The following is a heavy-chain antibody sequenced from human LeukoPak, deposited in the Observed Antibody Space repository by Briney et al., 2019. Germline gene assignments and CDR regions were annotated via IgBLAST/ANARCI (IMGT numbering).Heavy chain of an antibody. CDR2: IRYDGSNK. J-gene: IGHJ6*03. D-gene: IGHD2-2*02. CDR1: GFTFSSYG. Sequence: PGRSLRLSCAASGFTFSSYGMHWVRQAPGKGLEWVAFIRYDGSNKYYADSVKGRFTISRDNSKNTLYLQMNSLRAEDTAVYYCAKDCRIVVVPAAIKEGGYYYMDVWGKGTTVTVSS. V-gene: IGHV3-30*02. CDR3: AKDCRIVVVPAAIKEGGYYYMDV.